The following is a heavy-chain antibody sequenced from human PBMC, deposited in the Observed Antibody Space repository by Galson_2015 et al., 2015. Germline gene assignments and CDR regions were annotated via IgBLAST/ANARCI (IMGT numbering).Heavy chain of an antibody. CDR2: ISGRGVDT. D-gene: IGHD3-22*01. V-gene: IGHV3-23*01. CDR1: GFDFSSYG. CDR3: ARKWFYYSSGYSDDTLDT. J-gene: IGHJ3*02. Sequence: SLRLSCATSGFDFSSYGMHWVRQAPGKGLEWVSSISGRGVDTFYADSVRGRFTISRDNSRNTLFLQMSSLRAADTAVYYCARKWFYYSSGYSDDTLDTWGQGTMVTVSS.